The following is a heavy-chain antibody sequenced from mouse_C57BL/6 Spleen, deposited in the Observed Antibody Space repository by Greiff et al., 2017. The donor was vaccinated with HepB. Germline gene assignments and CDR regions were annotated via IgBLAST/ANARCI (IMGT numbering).Heavy chain of an antibody. V-gene: IGHV1-81*01. D-gene: IGHD1-1*01. CDR2: IYPRSGNT. J-gene: IGHJ1*03. Sequence: QVQLKESGAELARPGASVKLSCKASGYTFTSYGISWVKQRTGQGLEWIGEIYPRSGNTYYNEKFKGKATLTADKSSSTAYMELRSLTSEDSAVYFCARLITTVGARRYFDVWGTGTTVTVAS. CDR1: GYTFTSYG. CDR3: ARLITTVGARRYFDV.